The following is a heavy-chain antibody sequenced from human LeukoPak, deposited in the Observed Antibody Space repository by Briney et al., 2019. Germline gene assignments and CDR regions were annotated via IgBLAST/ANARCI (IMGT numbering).Heavy chain of an antibody. Sequence: SETLSLTCAVSGGSISSSNWWNWVRQPPGKGLEWIGEIYLSGRTTYSPSLKSRVTISADKSKNQFSLKVSSVTAADTAVYYCARGDCSGSICYSPMDVWGTGTTVTVSS. CDR3: ARGDCSGSICYSPMDV. D-gene: IGHD2-21*01. V-gene: IGHV4-4*02. J-gene: IGHJ6*03. CDR1: GGSISSSNW. CDR2: IYLSGRT.